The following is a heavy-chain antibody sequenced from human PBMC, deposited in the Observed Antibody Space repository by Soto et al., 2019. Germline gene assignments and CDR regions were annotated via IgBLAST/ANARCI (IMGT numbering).Heavy chain of an antibody. D-gene: IGHD3-10*01. CDR3: ATHRSGTYYNPLYNWFDP. Sequence: QITLKESGPPLVKPTQTLTLTCTFSGFSLSTSGVGLGWIRQPPGKALEWLALIYWDDDKRYSPSLKSRLTHTTDPSKNQEVLTLTNLDPVDTATYYCATHRSGTYYNPLYNWFDPWGQGTLVTVSS. CDR2: IYWDDDK. V-gene: IGHV2-5*02. CDR1: GFSLSTSGVG. J-gene: IGHJ5*02.